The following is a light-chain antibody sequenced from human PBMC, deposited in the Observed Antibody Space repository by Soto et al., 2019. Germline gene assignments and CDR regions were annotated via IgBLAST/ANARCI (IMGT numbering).Light chain of an antibody. Sequence: EIVWTQSPGTLSLSPGERATLSGRASQSVSTNYLAWYQKKYGQAPRLLIHGASSRPTGIPDRFSGSGSGTAFTLPISRLEPEDFAVYYCQQYGSSLPITFGQGTRLEIK. CDR2: GAS. CDR3: QQYGSSLPIT. CDR1: QSVSTNY. J-gene: IGKJ5*01. V-gene: IGKV3-20*01.